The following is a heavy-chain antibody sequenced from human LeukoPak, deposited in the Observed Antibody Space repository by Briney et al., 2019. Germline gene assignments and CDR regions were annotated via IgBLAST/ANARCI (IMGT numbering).Heavy chain of an antibody. V-gene: IGHV3-53*01. CDR3: ARDSATVGIDS. Sequence: GGSLRLSCSVATLSAVSSSIGWDRQAPGKGLEWVSVIYSNGKEYYAESAKGRFTISRDISKNSLDLQMNRLRVEDTAVYYCARDSATVGIDSWGQGTLVVVSS. J-gene: IGHJ5*01. CDR2: IYSNGKE. CDR1: TLSAVSSS. D-gene: IGHD2-15*01.